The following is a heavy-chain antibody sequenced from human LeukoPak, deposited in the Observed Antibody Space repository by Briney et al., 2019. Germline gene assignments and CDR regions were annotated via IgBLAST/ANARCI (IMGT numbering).Heavy chain of an antibody. CDR2: IWYDGSNK. J-gene: IGHJ4*02. D-gene: IGHD2-2*01. CDR1: GFTFSSYG. V-gene: IGHV3-33*01. Sequence: PGGSLRLSCAASGFTFSSYGMHWVRQAPGKGLEWVAVIWYDGSNKYYADSVKGRFTISRDNSKNTLYLQMNSLRAEDTAVYYCARRPLVVPAAKWGGVYPLWGQGTLVTVSS. CDR3: ARRPLVVPAAKWGGVYPL.